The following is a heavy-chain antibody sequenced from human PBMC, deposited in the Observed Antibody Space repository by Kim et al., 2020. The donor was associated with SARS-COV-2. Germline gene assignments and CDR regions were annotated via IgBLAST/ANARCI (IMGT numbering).Heavy chain of an antibody. Sequence: GGSLRLSCAASGFVVSASAMSWVRQSPGKGLEWVANVNRDGSQKHYVDSVKGRFTISRDNAKNSLYLQMNSLRPEDTGVYYCARDGGDPFSSTSNSWGQGTLVTVSS. CDR1: GFVVSASA. CDR3: ARDGGDPFSSTSNS. V-gene: IGHV3-7*01. CDR2: VNRDGSQK. D-gene: IGHD2-21*02. J-gene: IGHJ4*02.